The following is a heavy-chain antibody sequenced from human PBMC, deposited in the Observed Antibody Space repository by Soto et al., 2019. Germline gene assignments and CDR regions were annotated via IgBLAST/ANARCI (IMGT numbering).Heavy chain of an antibody. CDR3: AREDYYDSRGYPSPTPDGDYYYGMDL. D-gene: IGHD3-22*01. Sequence: GGSLRLSCAASGFTFSSYRMNWVRQAPGKGLEWVSYISSSSSTIYYADSVKGRFTISRDNAKNSLYLQMNSLRDEDTAVYYCAREDYYDSRGYPSPTPDGDYYYGMDLWRQGTTVTVSS. J-gene: IGHJ6*02. CDR2: ISSSSSTI. V-gene: IGHV3-48*02. CDR1: GFTFSSYR.